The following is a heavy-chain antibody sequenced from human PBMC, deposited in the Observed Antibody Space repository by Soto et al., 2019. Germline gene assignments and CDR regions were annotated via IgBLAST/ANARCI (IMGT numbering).Heavy chain of an antibody. D-gene: IGHD1-26*01. CDR3: ARGGGSYYGLYYYGMDV. J-gene: IGHJ6*02. V-gene: IGHV1-3*01. CDR1: GYTFTSYA. Sequence: SVKVSCKASGYTFTSYAMHWVRQAPGQRLEWMGWINAGNGNTKYSQKFQGRVTITRDTSASTAYMELSSLRSGDTAVYYCARGGGSYYGLYYYGMDVWGQGTTVTVSS. CDR2: INAGNGNT.